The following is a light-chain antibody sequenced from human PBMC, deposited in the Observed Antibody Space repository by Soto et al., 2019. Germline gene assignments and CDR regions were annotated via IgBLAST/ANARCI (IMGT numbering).Light chain of an antibody. CDR2: GAS. J-gene: IGKJ2*01. CDR3: QQYGSSRYT. V-gene: IGKV3-20*01. Sequence: EIVLTQSPGTLSLSPGERATLSCRASQSVSSSYLAWYQQKPGQAPRLLIYGASSRATGIPDRFSGSGSGTEFTLTISRLEPEDFAVYYCQQYGSSRYTFGHRTKLEIK. CDR1: QSVSSSY.